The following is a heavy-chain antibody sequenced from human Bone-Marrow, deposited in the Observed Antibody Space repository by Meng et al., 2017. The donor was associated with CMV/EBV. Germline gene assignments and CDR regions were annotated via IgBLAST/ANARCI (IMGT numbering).Heavy chain of an antibody. Sequence: ASVKVSCKASGYTFTSYDINWVRQATGQGLEWMGWMNPNSGNTGYAQKFQSRVTITRNTSISTAYMELSSLRSEDTAVYYCARGLSPYCGGDCYSNWFDPWGQGNLVTVSS. CDR2: MNPNSGNT. CDR1: GYTFTSYD. J-gene: IGHJ5*02. CDR3: ARGLSPYCGGDCYSNWFDP. V-gene: IGHV1-8*03. D-gene: IGHD2-21*01.